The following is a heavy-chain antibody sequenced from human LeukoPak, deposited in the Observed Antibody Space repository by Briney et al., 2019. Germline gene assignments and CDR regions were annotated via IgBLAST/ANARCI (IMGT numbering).Heavy chain of an antibody. J-gene: IGHJ6*02. D-gene: IGHD4-17*01. CDR3: AKGRDGDYDDYYGMDV. CDR2: ISGSGGST. V-gene: IGHV3-23*01. Sequence: PGGSLRLSRAASGFTFSSYAMSWVRQAPGKGLEWVSGISGSGGSTYYADSVKGQFTISRDNSKNTLYLQMNSLRAEDTAVYYCAKGRDGDYDDYYGMDVWGQGTTVTVSS. CDR1: GFTFSSYA.